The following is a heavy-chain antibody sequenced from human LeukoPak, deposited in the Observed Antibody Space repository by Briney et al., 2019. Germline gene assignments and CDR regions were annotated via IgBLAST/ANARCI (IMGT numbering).Heavy chain of an antibody. D-gene: IGHD1-26*01. CDR1: GFTLSSYS. J-gene: IGHJ4*02. V-gene: IGHV3-48*01. CDR2: ISSSSSTI. CDR3: ARGRVGARNY. Sequence: GGSLSLSCAASGFTLSSYSMNWVRQAPGKGLEWVSYISSSSSTIYYADSVKARFTISRDNAKNSLYLQMNSLRAEDTAVYYCARGRVGARNYWGQGTLVTVSS.